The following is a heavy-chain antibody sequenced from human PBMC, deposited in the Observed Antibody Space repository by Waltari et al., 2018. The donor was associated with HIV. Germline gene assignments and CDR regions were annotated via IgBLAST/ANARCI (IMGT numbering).Heavy chain of an antibody. V-gene: IGHV1-2*06. CDR2: INPYTGDA. D-gene: IGHD2-15*01. CDR1: GDRFSNYL. CDR3: ARGEDVSLTHLPPGFRLEF. Sequence: QTLLVQSESEVRASGASVVLSCKASGDRFSNYLLYWLRQAPGQGLEWMGRINPYTGDATYSQTFRTRGTMTRDTSSASTYMGRTRLTAADTATYFCARGEDVSLTHLPPGFRLEFWGKGSLVSVSS. J-gene: IGHJ4*02.